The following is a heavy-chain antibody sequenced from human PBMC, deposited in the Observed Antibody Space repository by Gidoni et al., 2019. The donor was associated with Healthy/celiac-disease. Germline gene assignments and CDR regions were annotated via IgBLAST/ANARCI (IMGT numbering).Heavy chain of an antibody. V-gene: IGHV4-34*01. CDR2: INHSGST. CDR3: ARDRPVAASRGYRDWFDP. D-gene: IGHD6-13*01. Sequence: QVQLQQWGAGLLKPSETLSLTCAVYGGSFSGYYWSWIRQPPGKGLEWIGEINHSGSTNYNPSLKSRVTISVDTSKNQFSLKLSSVTAADTAVYYCARDRPVAASRGYRDWFDPWGQGTLVTVSS. J-gene: IGHJ5*02. CDR1: GGSFSGYY.